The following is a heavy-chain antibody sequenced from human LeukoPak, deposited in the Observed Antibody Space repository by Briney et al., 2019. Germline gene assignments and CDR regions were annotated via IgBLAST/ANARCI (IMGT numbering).Heavy chain of an antibody. CDR2: INHSGST. CDR1: GGSFSGYY. J-gene: IGHJ3*02. CDR3: ARDLLVPAASLGAFDI. D-gene: IGHD2-2*01. Sequence: PSETLSLTCAVYGGSFSGYYWSWIRQPPGKGPEWIGEINHSGSTNYNPSLKSRVTISVDTSKNQFSLKLSPVTAADTAVYYCARDLLVPAASLGAFDIWGQGTMVTVSS. V-gene: IGHV4-34*01.